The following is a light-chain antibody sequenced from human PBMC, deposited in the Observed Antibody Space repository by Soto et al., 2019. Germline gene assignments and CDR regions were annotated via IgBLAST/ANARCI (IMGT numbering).Light chain of an antibody. CDR1: QSISSW. CDR2: DAS. J-gene: IGKJ1*01. CDR3: QQYNSYLPWT. V-gene: IGKV1-5*01. Sequence: DIQMTQSPSTLSASVGDRVTITCRASQSISSWLAWYQQKPGKAPKLLIYDASSLESGVSSRFSGSGSGTEFTLTISSLQPDDFATYYCQQYNSYLPWTFGQGTKVEIK.